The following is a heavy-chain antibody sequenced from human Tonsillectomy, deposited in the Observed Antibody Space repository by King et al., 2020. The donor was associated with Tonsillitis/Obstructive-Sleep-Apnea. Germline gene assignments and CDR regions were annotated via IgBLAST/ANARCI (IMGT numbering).Heavy chain of an antibody. V-gene: IGHV3-30*04. Sequence: VQLVESGGGVVQPGRSLRLSCAASGFTFSSYAMHWVRQAPGKGLEWVAVISYDGSNKYYADSVKGRFTISRDNSKNTLYVQMNTLRAEDTALYYGASSRDSSGYYSALDYWGQGTLVTVSS. CDR1: GFTFSSYA. CDR2: ISYDGSNK. J-gene: IGHJ4*02. CDR3: ASSRDSSGYYSALDY. D-gene: IGHD3-22*01.